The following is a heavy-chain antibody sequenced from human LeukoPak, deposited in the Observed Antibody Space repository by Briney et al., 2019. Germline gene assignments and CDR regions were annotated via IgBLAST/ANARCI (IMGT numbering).Heavy chain of an antibody. Sequence: GGSLRLSCAASGFTLSSYAMTWVRQAPGRGLEWVSSVDGGGGGTYYADSVKGRFTISRDNSKDTLYLQMNGLRAEDTAVYFCAKQSAGSAAWYSLHYDFWGQGTLVTASS. CDR3: AKQSAGSAAWYSLHYDF. CDR1: GFTLSSYA. V-gene: IGHV3-23*01. J-gene: IGHJ4*02. D-gene: IGHD6-13*01. CDR2: VDGGGGGT.